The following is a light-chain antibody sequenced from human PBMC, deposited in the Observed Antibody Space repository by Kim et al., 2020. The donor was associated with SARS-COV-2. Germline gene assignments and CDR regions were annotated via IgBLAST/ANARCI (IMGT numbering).Light chain of an antibody. CDR3: QQYNSYSYT. V-gene: IGKV1-5*03. Sequence: IQLTQSPSTLSASVGYRVTITCRASQSISSWLAWYQQKPGKAPKLLIYKASSLESGVPSRFSGSVSGTEFTLTISSLQPDDFATYYCQQYNSYSYTFGQGTKLEI. J-gene: IGKJ2*01. CDR1: QSISSW. CDR2: KAS.